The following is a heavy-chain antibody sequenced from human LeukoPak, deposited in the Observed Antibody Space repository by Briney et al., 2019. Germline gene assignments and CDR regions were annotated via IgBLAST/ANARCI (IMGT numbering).Heavy chain of an antibody. CDR2: TIPVLGKA. V-gene: IGHV1-69*04. CDR1: GGSFTSFA. J-gene: IGHJ4*02. CDR3: ATPLSGYD. D-gene: IGHD5-12*01. Sequence: ASVKVSCKASGGSFTSFAFSWVRQAPGQGLDWMGRTIPVLGKADYAQKFQGRVTITADKSTSTAYMELSSLRSEDTAVYYCATPLSGYDWGQGTLVTVSS.